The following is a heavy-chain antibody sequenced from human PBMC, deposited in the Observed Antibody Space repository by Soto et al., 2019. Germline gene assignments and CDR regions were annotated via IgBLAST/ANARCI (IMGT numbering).Heavy chain of an antibody. Sequence: GASVKVSCKASGYTFTNYEISWVRQAPGQGLEWVGWISAHNGNTNYVQKLQGRVTMTTDSSTSTAYMELRSLRSDDTAVYYCARGQRFSDWFDTWGQGTLVTVSS. V-gene: IGHV1-18*01. CDR2: ISAHNGNT. D-gene: IGHD3-3*01. J-gene: IGHJ5*02. CDR3: ARGQRFSDWFDT. CDR1: GYTFTNYE.